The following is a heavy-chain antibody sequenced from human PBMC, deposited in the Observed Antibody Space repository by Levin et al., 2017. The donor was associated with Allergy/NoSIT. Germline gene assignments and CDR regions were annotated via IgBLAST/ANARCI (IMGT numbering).Heavy chain of an antibody. CDR1: GFSFSAYW. Sequence: GGSLRLSCAASGFSFSAYWMHWVRQAPGKGLVWVSRISNDGSVTSYADSVKGRFTISRDNAKNTLYLQMNSLREEDTALYYCVKDDYASNWGQGTMVPVSS. V-gene: IGHV3-74*01. CDR2: ISNDGSVT. J-gene: IGHJ3*01. CDR3: VKDDYASN. D-gene: IGHD3-16*01.